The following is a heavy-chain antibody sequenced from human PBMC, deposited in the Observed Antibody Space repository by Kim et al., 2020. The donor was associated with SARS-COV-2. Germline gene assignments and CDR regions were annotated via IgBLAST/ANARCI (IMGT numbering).Heavy chain of an antibody. CDR2: ISGSGGST. Sequence: GGSLRLSCAASGFTFSSYAMSWVRQSPGKGLEWVSAISGSGGSTYYADSVKGRFTISRDNSKNTLYLQMNSLRAEDTAVYYCAKDCSGWTPGYYFDYWGQGTLVTVSS. CDR3: AKDCSGWTPGYYFDY. D-gene: IGHD6-19*01. CDR1: GFTFSSYA. V-gene: IGHV3-23*01. J-gene: IGHJ4*02.